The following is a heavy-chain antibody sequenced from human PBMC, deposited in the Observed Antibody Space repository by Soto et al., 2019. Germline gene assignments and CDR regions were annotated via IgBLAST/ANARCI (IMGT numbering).Heavy chain of an antibody. Sequence: EVQLLESGGGLVQPGGSLRLSCAASGFTFSSYAMSWVRQAPGKGLEWVSAISGSGGSTYYADSVKGRFTISRDNSKNTMYMQMNSLRAEDTAVYYCAKASGWFGEFDYWGQGTLVTVSS. CDR2: ISGSGGST. CDR3: AKASGWFGEFDY. D-gene: IGHD3-10*01. J-gene: IGHJ4*02. CDR1: GFTFSSYA. V-gene: IGHV3-23*01.